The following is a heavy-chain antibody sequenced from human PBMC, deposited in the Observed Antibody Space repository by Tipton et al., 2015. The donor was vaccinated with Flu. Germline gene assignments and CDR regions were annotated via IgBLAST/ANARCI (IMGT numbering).Heavy chain of an antibody. J-gene: IGHJ5*02. Sequence: TLSLTCTVSSGSIGSTNYFCAWIRQPPGKRLELIGSIYPSGTTYYNPSLKSRVTISVDTSKNQFSLTLTSVTAADTAVYYCARPTVTAGFDPWDQGTLVTVSS. CDR1: SGSIGSTNYF. D-gene: IGHD4-17*01. CDR2: IYPSGTT. CDR3: ARPTVTAGFDP. V-gene: IGHV4-39*01.